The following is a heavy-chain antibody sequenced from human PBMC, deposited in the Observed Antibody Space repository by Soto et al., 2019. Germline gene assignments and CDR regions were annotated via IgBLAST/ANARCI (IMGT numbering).Heavy chain of an antibody. CDR2: IIPIFGTA. Sequence: QVQLVQSGAEAKKPGSSVKVSCKASGGTFSSYAISWVRQAPGQGLEWMGGIIPIFGTANYAQKFQGRVTITADESTSTAYMELSSLRSEDTAVYYCARAAAGKGGYYYYGMDVWGQGTTVTVSS. CDR1: GGTFSSYA. D-gene: IGHD6-13*01. V-gene: IGHV1-69*01. CDR3: ARAAAGKGGYYYYGMDV. J-gene: IGHJ6*02.